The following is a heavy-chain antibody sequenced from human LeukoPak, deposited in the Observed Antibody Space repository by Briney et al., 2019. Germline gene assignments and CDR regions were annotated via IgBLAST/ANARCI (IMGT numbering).Heavy chain of an antibody. CDR1: GFTFARYS. V-gene: IGHV3-21*01. CDR2: ISSSSSNI. Sequence: PGGSLRLSCAASGFTFARYSMNWVRQAPGKGLEWVSSISSSSSNIYYADSVTGRFTISRDNAKSSLYLQMNSLRAEDTAVYYCAKRVVIRSTDYFYYYIHVWGKGTTVTVSS. D-gene: IGHD3-3*01. J-gene: IGHJ6*03. CDR3: AKRVVIRSTDYFYYYIHV.